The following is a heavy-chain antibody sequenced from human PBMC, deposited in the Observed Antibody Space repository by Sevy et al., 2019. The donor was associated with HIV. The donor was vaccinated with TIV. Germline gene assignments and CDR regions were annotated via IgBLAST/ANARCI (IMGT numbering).Heavy chain of an antibody. CDR1: GYTFTSYG. CDR2: ISAYNGNT. J-gene: IGHJ3*02. CDR3: ARDTYYYDSSGYSFDI. V-gene: IGHV1-18*01. D-gene: IGHD3-22*01. Sequence: ASVQVSCKASGYTFTSYGISWVRQAPGQGLEWMGWISAYNGNTNYAQKLQGRVTMTTDTSTSTAYMELRSLRSDDTAVYYCARDTYYYDSSGYSFDIWGQGTMVTVSS.